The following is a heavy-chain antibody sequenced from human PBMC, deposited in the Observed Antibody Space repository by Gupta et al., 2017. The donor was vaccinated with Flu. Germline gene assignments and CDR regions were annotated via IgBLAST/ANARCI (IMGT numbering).Heavy chain of an antibody. J-gene: IGHJ4*02. CDR1: GLTSSCDS. CDR2: MSGSGGST. D-gene: IGHD6-13*01. CDR3: AKDPSEAAAGTTYDY. Sequence: EVELLESWVCLVQPGGSLRLSCAADGLTSSCDSISWLRQAPGKGLEWVSAMSGSGGSTYYADSVKGRFTISRDNSKNTLYLQMNSLRAEDTAVYYCAKDPSEAAAGTTYDYWGQGTLVTVSS. V-gene: IGHV3-23*01.